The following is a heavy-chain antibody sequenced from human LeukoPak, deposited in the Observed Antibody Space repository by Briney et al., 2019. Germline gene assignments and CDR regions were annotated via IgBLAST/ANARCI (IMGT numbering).Heavy chain of an antibody. Sequence: SSETLSLTCSVSGGSISSYYWGWIRQPPGKGLEWIGSIYYSGSTYYNPSLKSRVTISVDTSKNQFSLKLSSVTAADTAVYYCARGGGIAAAGNFFDYWGQGTLVTVSS. CDR3: ARGGGIAAAGNFFDY. CDR2: IYYSGST. CDR1: GGSISSYY. J-gene: IGHJ4*02. D-gene: IGHD6-13*01. V-gene: IGHV4-39*07.